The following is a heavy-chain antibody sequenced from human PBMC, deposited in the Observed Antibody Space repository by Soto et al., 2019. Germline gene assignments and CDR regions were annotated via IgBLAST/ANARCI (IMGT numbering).Heavy chain of an antibody. CDR1: SGSISSSNW. CDR3: ARSTVTTNYYYYYYMDV. V-gene: IGHV4-4*02. J-gene: IGHJ6*03. Sequence: QVQLQESGPGLVKPSGTLSLTCAVSSGSISSSNWWSWVRQPPGKGLEWIGEIYHSGSTNYNPSLKSRVTISVDKSKNQFSLKLSSVTAADTAVYYCARSTVTTNYYYYYYMDVWGKGTTVTVSS. CDR2: IYHSGST. D-gene: IGHD4-4*01.